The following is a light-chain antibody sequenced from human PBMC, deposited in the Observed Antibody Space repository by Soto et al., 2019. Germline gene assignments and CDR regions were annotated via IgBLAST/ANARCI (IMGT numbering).Light chain of an antibody. J-gene: IGLJ1*01. CDR3: SSYTRSSTPYV. Sequence: QSVLTQPASVSGSPGQSITISCTGTSSDVGSYNYVSWYQHHPGKAPKLMIYDVSNRPSGVSNRFSGSKSGNTASLTISGLQAEDEADYYCSSYTRSSTPYVFGTGTKVTVL. CDR1: SSDVGSYNY. CDR2: DVS. V-gene: IGLV2-14*01.